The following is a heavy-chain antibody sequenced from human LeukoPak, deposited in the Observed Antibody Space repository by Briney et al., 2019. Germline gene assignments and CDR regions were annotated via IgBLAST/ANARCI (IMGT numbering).Heavy chain of an antibody. Sequence: VASVNVSCKASGYTFTGYYMHWVRQAPGQGLEWMGWINPNSGGTNYAQKFQGRVTMTRDTSISTAYMELSRLRSDDTAVYYCARGHPDGDILTGTPTDYWGQGTLVTVSS. J-gene: IGHJ4*02. CDR3: ARGHPDGDILTGTPTDY. CDR1: GYTFTGYY. CDR2: INPNSGGT. D-gene: IGHD3-9*01. V-gene: IGHV1-2*02.